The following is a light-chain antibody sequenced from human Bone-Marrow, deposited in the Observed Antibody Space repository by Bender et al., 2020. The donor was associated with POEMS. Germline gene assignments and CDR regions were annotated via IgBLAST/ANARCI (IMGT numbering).Light chain of an antibody. CDR1: NSNIGGNL. Sequence: QSVLSQPPSASGPPGQRVTISCSGSNSNIGGNLVYWYQQVPGTAPKLLIYADDKRPSGLPALFAGSSAGTSASLAISAIRSEDGADYAGAAWDASLNGVVFGGGPPLSAL. CDR2: ADD. V-gene: IGLV1-47*02. CDR3: AAWDASLNGVV. J-gene: IGLJ3*02.